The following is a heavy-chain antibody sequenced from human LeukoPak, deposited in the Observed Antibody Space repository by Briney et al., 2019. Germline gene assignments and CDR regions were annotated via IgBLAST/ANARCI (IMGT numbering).Heavy chain of an antibody. V-gene: IGHV4-34*01. CDR3: ARGYSVAGLFQH. CDR1: GGSFSGYY. CDR2: INHSGST. D-gene: IGHD6-19*01. J-gene: IGHJ1*01. Sequence: SETLSLACAVYGGSFSGYYWSWIRQPPGKGLEWIGEINHSGSTNYNPSLKSRVTISVDTSKNQFSLKLSSVTAADTAVYYCARGYSVAGLFQHWGQGTLVTVSS.